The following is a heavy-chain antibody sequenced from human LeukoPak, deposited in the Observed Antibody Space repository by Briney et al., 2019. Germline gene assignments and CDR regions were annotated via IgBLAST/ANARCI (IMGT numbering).Heavy chain of an antibody. V-gene: IGHV1-2*06. CDR2: INPNSGGT. J-gene: IGHJ4*02. Sequence: ASVKVSCKASGYTFTGYYMHWVRQAPGQGLEWMGRINPNSGGTNYAQKFQGRVTMTWDTSISTAYMELSRLRSDDTAVYYCARVVVLRYFDWSPEFDYWGQGTLVTVSP. CDR3: ARVVVLRYFDWSPEFDY. D-gene: IGHD3-9*01. CDR1: GYTFTGYY.